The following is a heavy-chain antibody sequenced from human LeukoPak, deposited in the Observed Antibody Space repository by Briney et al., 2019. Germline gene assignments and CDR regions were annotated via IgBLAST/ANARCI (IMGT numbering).Heavy chain of an antibody. CDR2: INPSGGST. Sequence: ASVKVSCKASGYTFTSYYMHWVRQAPGQGLEWMGIINPSGGSTSYAQKFQGRVTMTRDTSTSTVYMELSSLRSEDTAVYYCARDPSAFCTNGVCCSGWFDPWGQGTLVTVSS. D-gene: IGHD2-8*01. J-gene: IGHJ5*02. CDR1: GYTFTSYY. CDR3: ARDPSAFCTNGVCCSGWFDP. V-gene: IGHV1-46*01.